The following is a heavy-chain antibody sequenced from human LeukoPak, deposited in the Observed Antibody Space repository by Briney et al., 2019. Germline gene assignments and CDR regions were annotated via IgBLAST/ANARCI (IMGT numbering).Heavy chain of an antibody. V-gene: IGHV3-9*01. Sequence: GGSLRLSCAASGFTFDDYAMHWVRQAPGKGLEWVSGISWNSGSIGYADSVKGRFTISRDNAKNSLYLQMNSLRAEDTALYYCARARYDILTGYRYYFDYWGQGTLITVSS. J-gene: IGHJ4*02. CDR3: ARARYDILTGYRYYFDY. D-gene: IGHD3-9*01. CDR2: ISWNSGSI. CDR1: GFTFDDYA.